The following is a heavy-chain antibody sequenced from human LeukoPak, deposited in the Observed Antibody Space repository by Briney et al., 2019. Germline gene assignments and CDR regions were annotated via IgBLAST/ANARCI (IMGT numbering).Heavy chain of an antibody. CDR3: AKGRGWEASYYYYYMDV. CDR1: GFTFSSYG. V-gene: IGHV3-30*18. J-gene: IGHJ6*03. CDR2: ISYDGSNK. Sequence: GGSLRLSCAASGFTFSSYGMHWVRQAPGKGLEWVAVISYDGSNKYYADSVKGRFTISRDNSKNTLYLQMNSLRAEDTAVYYCAKGRGWEASYYYYYMDVWGKGTTVTISS. D-gene: IGHD1-26*01.